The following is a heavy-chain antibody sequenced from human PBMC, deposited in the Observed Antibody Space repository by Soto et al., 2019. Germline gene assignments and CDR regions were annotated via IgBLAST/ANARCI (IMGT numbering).Heavy chain of an antibody. CDR1: GFTFSSYG. V-gene: IGHV3-30*18. CDR3: AKDSYGDFFDY. J-gene: IGHJ4*02. D-gene: IGHD4-17*01. CDR2: ISYDGSNK. Sequence: GGSLRLSCAASGFTFSSYGMHWVRQAPGKGLEWVAVISYDGSNKYYADSVKGRFTISRDNSKNTLYLQMNSLRAEDTAVYYCAKDSYGDFFDYWGQGTLVTVSS.